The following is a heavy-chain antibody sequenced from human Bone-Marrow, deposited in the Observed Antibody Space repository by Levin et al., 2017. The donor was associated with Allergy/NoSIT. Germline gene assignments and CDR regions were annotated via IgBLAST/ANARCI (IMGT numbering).Heavy chain of an antibody. D-gene: IGHD2-15*01. Sequence: GGSLRLSCAASGFTFSSYSMNWVRQAPGKGLEWVSYISSSSSTIYYADSVKGRFTISRDNAKNSLYLQMNSLRDEDTAVYYCARGYCSGGSCYCRGCYYGMDVWGQGTTVTVSS. V-gene: IGHV3-48*02. CDR1: GFTFSSYS. CDR2: ISSSSSTI. CDR3: ARGYCSGGSCYCRGCYYGMDV. J-gene: IGHJ6*02.